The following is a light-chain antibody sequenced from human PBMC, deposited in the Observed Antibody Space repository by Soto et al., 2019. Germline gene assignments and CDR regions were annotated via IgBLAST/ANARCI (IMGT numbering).Light chain of an antibody. CDR3: QHYDNLPPYI. CDR1: RDIRDF. V-gene: IGKV1-33*01. Sequence: EIQMTQSPSSLSVSVGDRVTITCQASRDIRDFLNWYQQKPGKAPKLLIFDASNLAEGVPPRFSGSGSGTDFSFSISSLQPEDVETYYGQHYDNLPPYIFGQGTKLDIK. J-gene: IGKJ2*01. CDR2: DAS.